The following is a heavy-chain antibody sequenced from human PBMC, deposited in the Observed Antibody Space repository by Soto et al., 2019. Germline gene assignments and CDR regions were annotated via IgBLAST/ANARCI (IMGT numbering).Heavy chain of an antibody. CDR1: GGSISSSSYS. CDR3: ARHQQDSQYYYDSSGYYHVDY. CDR2: IYYSGST. D-gene: IGHD3-22*01. V-gene: IGHV4-39*01. J-gene: IGHJ4*02. Sequence: SETLSLTCTVSGGSISSSSYSWGWIRQPPGKGLEWIGSIYYSGSTYYNPSLKSRVTISVDTSKNQFSLKLSSVTAADTAVYYCARHQQDSQYYYDSSGYYHVDYWGQGTLVTVSS.